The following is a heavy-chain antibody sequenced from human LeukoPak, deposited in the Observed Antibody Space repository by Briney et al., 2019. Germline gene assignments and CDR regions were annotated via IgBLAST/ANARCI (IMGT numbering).Heavy chain of an antibody. CDR3: ARDGDSSGYYPSDY. CDR1: GYTFTSYG. J-gene: IGHJ4*02. CDR2: ISAYNGNT. V-gene: IGHV1-18*01. Sequence: ASVKVSCKASGYTFTSYGISWVRQAPGQGLEWMGWISAYNGNTNYAQKLQGRVTMTTDTSTSTAYMELRSLRSDDTAVYYWARDGDSSGYYPSDYWGQGTLVTVSS. D-gene: IGHD3-22*01.